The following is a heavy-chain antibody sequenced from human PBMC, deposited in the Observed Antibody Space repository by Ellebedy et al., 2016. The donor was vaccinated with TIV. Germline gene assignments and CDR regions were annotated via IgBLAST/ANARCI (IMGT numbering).Heavy chain of an antibody. D-gene: IGHD3-22*01. CDR2: INHSGST. Sequence: MPGGSLRLSCGVYGGSFSGYYWSWIRQPPGKGLEWIGEINHSGSTNYNPSLKSRVTISVDTSKNHFSLKLRFVTAVDTAVYYCARVNYYDSSGYYYFSSWFDPWGQGTLVTVSS. J-gene: IGHJ5*02. V-gene: IGHV4-34*01. CDR3: ARVNYYDSSGYYYFSSWFDP. CDR1: GGSFSGYY.